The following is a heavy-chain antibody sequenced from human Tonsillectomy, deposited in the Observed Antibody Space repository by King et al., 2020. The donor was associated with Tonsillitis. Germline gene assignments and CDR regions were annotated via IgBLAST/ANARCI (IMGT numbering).Heavy chain of an antibody. CDR2: INHSGST. CDR3: ARGGGVEMATIHVAYYFDY. V-gene: IGHV4-34*01. J-gene: IGHJ4*02. CDR1: GGSFSGYY. D-gene: IGHD5-24*01. Sequence: VQLQQWGAGLLKPSETLSLTCAVYGGSFSGYYWSWIRQPPGKGLEWIGEINHSGSTNYNPSLKSRVTISVDTSKNQFSLKLSSVTAADTAVYYCARGGGVEMATIHVAYYFDYWGQGTLVTVSS.